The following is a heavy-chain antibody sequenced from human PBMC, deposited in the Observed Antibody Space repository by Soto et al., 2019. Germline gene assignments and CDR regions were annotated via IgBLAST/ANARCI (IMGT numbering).Heavy chain of an antibody. CDR3: ARDRGVAPPVAGNTHYYYYMDV. V-gene: IGHV1-18*01. Sequence: QDQLLQSGAEVKKPGASVTVSCKASGYSFTNYGITWVRQAPGQGLEWMGWISAFNGNTHYAQKLQGRVTMTTAASTSTAYMELRGLRSDDTAVYYCARDRGVAPPVAGNTHYYYYMDVWGKGTTVTVSS. D-gene: IGHD6-19*01. CDR1: GYSFTNYG. CDR2: ISAFNGNT. J-gene: IGHJ6*03.